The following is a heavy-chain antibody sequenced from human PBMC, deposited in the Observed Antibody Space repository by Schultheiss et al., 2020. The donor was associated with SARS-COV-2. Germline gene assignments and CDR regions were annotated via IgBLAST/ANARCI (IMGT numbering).Heavy chain of an antibody. CDR3: AKDLPESSYSSGWYSSYMDYYYYMDV. V-gene: IGHV1-2*06. CDR2: INPNSGGT. J-gene: IGHJ6*03. CDR1: GYTFTGYY. Sequence: ASVKVSCKASGYTFTGYYMHWVRQAPGQGLEWMGRINPNSGGTNYAQKFQGRVTMTRDTSISTAYMELSRLRSDDTAVYYCAKDLPESSYSSGWYSSYMDYYYYMDVWGKGTTVTVSS. D-gene: IGHD6-19*01.